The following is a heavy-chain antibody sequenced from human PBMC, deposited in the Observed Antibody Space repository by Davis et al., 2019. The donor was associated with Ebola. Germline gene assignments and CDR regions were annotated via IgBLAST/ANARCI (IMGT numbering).Heavy chain of an antibody. D-gene: IGHD3-10*01. CDR1: GGSIASGSYY. CDR2: VYYVGAP. CDR3: ATNTTSSPWFQF. V-gene: IGHV4-39*07. Sequence: PGGSLRLSCTVSGGSIASGSYYWAWIRQSPGKGLEWIGTVYYVGAPYYNPSLKSRLTISMDTSRNQFSLTLTSMTAADTAIYYCATNTTSSPWFQFWGRGTLVAVSS. J-gene: IGHJ4*02.